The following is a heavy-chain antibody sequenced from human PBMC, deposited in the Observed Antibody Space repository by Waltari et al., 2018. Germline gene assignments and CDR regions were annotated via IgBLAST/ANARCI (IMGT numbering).Heavy chain of an antibody. CDR2: SYYSGRP. J-gene: IGHJ4*02. CDR1: GGSISSSSYY. D-gene: IGHD2-21*02. Sequence: QLQLQESGPGLVKPSETLSLTCTVSGGSISSSSYYWGWIRQPPGKGLEWIGSSYYSGRPYYNPSLKSRVTVSVDTSKNQFSLKLSSVTAADTAVYYCARVGGNSNFDYWGQGTLVTVSS. CDR3: ARVGGNSNFDY. V-gene: IGHV4-39*07.